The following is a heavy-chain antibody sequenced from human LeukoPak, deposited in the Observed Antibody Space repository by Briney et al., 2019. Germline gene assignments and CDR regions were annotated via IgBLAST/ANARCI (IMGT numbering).Heavy chain of an antibody. J-gene: IGHJ4*02. D-gene: IGHD3-10*01. Sequence: PGGSLRLSCAASGLTVGSNYMSWVRQAPGKGLEWVSVIYSGGNTYYADSVKGRFTISRDNSKNTLYLQMNSLRAEDTAVYYCARDLGNYWGQGTLVTVSS. CDR3: ARDLGNY. CDR2: IYSGGNT. V-gene: IGHV3-53*01. CDR1: GLTVGSNY.